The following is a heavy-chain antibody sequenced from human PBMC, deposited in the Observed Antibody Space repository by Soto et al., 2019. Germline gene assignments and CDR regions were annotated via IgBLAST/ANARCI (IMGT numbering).Heavy chain of an antibody. CDR2: INHSGST. CDR1: GGSFSGYY. Sequence: SETLSLTCAVYGGSFSGYYWSWIRQPPGKGLEWIGEINHSGSTNYNPSLKSRVTISVDTSKNQFSLKLSSVTAADTAVYYCARGGSGYYLVYYYYMDVWGKGTTVTVSS. D-gene: IGHD3-3*01. J-gene: IGHJ6*03. CDR3: ARGGSGYYLVYYYYMDV. V-gene: IGHV4-34*01.